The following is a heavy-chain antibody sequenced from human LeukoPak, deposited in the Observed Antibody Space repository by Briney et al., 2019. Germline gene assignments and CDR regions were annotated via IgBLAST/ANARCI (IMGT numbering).Heavy chain of an antibody. CDR2: ITTDGGST. J-gene: IGHJ4*02. CDR1: GFTFSTYA. Sequence: VGSLRLSCSASGFTFSTYAMRWVRQAPGEGLEYVSAITTDGGSTYYADSVKGRFTISRDNSRNTLYLQLSSLRPEDTALYYCVTAAAGTAYDFWGQGTLVTVSS. D-gene: IGHD6-13*01. CDR3: VTAAAGTAYDF. V-gene: IGHV3-64D*06.